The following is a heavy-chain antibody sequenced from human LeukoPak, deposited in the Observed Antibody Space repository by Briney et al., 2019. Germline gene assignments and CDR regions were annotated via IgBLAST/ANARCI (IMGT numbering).Heavy chain of an antibody. J-gene: IGHJ5*02. CDR2: IWYDGSNK. V-gene: IGHV3-33*01. CDR3: ATKQWLVRGWFDP. D-gene: IGHD6-19*01. Sequence: GRSLRLSCAASGFTFSSYGMHWVRQAPGKGLEWVAVIWYDGSNKYYADSVKGRFTISRDNSKNTLYLQMNSLTAEDTALYYCATKQWLVRGWFDPWGQGTLVTVSS. CDR1: GFTFSSYG.